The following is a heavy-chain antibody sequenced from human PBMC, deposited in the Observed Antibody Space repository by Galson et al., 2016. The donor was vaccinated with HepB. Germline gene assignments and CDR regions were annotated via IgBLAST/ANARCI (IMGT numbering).Heavy chain of an antibody. CDR3: ASSVRGSGSPPGGY. CDR1: GFTFSTYW. J-gene: IGHJ4*02. V-gene: IGHV3-74*01. D-gene: IGHD3-10*01. Sequence: SLRLSCAASGFTFSTYWMHWVRQAPGKGLVWVSRINSDGSSTGFADSVKGRFTISRDNAKNTLYLQMNSLRAEDTAAYYCASSVRGSGSPPGGYWGQGTLVTVSS. CDR2: INSDGSST.